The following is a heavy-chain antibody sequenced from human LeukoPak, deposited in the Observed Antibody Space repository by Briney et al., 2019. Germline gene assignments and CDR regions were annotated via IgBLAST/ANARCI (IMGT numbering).Heavy chain of an antibody. J-gene: IGHJ5*02. CDR2: IYYSGST. Sequence: PSETLSLTCTVSGGSISSYYWSWIWQPPGKGLEWIGYIYYSGSTNYNPSLKSRVTISVDTSKNQFSLKLSSVTAADTAVYYCARQAWHWFGESPPWFDPWGQGTLVTVSS. V-gene: IGHV4-59*08. CDR3: ARQAWHWFGESPPWFDP. D-gene: IGHD3-10*01. CDR1: GGSISSYY.